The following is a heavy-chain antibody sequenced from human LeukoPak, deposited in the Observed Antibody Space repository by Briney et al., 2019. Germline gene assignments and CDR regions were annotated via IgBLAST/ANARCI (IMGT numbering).Heavy chain of an antibody. CDR2: INSDGYSI. J-gene: IGHJ4*02. D-gene: IGHD6-19*01. CDR3: ARAVAVAGTDS. Sequence: GALRLSCAASGFTFSSYWMHWVRQAPGKGLVWLARINSDGYSISYADSVKGRFTISRDNAKNTVYLQMNSLTAEDTAMYYCARAVAVAGTDSWGQGTLVTVSS. V-gene: IGHV3-74*03. CDR1: GFTFSSYW.